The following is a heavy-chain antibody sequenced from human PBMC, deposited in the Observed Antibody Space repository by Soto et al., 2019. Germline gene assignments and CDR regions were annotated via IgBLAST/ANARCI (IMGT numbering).Heavy chain of an antibody. CDR1: GFSLSTNDVS. Sequence: QITLKESGPTVVKPTQTLTLTCTLSGFSLSTNDVSVGWIRQPPGKALEWLALIYWDDDKRYSPSLKNRLTITKDTSKNQVVLTMTNMDPGDTATYYCAHRDGARFYFDYWGQGTLVTVTS. V-gene: IGHV2-5*02. CDR2: IYWDDDK. J-gene: IGHJ4*02. CDR3: AHRDGARFYFDY.